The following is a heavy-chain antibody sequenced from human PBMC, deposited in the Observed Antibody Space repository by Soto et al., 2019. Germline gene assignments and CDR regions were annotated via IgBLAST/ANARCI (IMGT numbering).Heavy chain of an antibody. CDR1: GFTFSSYG. J-gene: IGHJ4*02. CDR2: IWYDGSNK. Sequence: QVQLVESGGGVVQPGRSLRLSCAASGFTFSSYGMYWVRPAPGKGLEWVAVIWYDGSNKYYADSVKGRFTISRDNSKTTLYLQMTSLRAEDTAVYYCARDGWGILGVTGDDYWGQGTLVTVSS. D-gene: IGHD1-26*01. V-gene: IGHV3-33*01. CDR3: ARDGWGILGVTGDDY.